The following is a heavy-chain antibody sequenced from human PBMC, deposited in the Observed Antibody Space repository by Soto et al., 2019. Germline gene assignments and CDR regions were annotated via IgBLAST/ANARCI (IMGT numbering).Heavy chain of an antibody. J-gene: IGHJ4*02. CDR1: GGTFRNYP. Sequence: QVQLVQSGTEVKKPGSSVKVSCKASGGTFRNYPINWVRQAPGQGLEWMGSIFPLTDIPDYAQNFQARLTISADKSKCKAYMELSSLTSDETAMYFCARGPLVVLDYFESWGQGTLVTVSS. V-gene: IGHV1-69*02. CDR2: IFPLTDIP. CDR3: ARGPLVVLDYFES.